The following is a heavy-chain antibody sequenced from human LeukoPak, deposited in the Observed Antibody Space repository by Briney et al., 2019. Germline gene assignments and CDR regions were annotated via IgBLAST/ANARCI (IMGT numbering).Heavy chain of an antibody. V-gene: IGHV4-38-2*02. CDR1: GYSISSGYY. CDR3: AREAIGGHYYDSSGYYLDY. J-gene: IGHJ4*02. Sequence: SETLSLTCTVSGYSISSGYYWGWIRQPPGKGLEWIGSIYHSGSTYYNPSLKSRVTISVDTSKNQFSLKLSSVTAADTAVYYCAREAIGGHYYDSSGYYLDYWGQGTLVTVSS. D-gene: IGHD3-22*01. CDR2: IYHSGST.